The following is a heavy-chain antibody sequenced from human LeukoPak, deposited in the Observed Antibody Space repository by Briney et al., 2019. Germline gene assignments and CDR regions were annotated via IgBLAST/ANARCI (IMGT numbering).Heavy chain of an antibody. Sequence: GGSLRLSCAASGFIFKTYAMHWVRQAPGKGLEWVAVISYDGSNKYYADSVKGRFTISRDNSKNTLYLQMNSLRPDDTAVYYCAREMVGAIYFDYWGQGTLVTVSS. V-gene: IGHV3-30*19. CDR3: AREMVGAIYFDY. J-gene: IGHJ4*02. D-gene: IGHD1-26*01. CDR2: ISYDGSNK. CDR1: GFIFKTYA.